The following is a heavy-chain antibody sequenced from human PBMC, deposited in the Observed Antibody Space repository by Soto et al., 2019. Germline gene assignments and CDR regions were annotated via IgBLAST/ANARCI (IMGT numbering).Heavy chain of an antibody. CDR2: ISAGGGST. CDR1: RFTFSNYA. J-gene: IGHJ4*02. CDR3: AKNPGYYYDSTGYHFDY. Sequence: GGSLRLSCAASRFTFSNYAMSWVRQAPGKGLEWVSAISAGGGSTNYADSVKGRFTISRDNSKNTLYLQMNSLRAEDTAVYYCAKNPGYYYDSTGYHFDYWGQGTLVTVSS. V-gene: IGHV3-23*01. D-gene: IGHD3-22*01.